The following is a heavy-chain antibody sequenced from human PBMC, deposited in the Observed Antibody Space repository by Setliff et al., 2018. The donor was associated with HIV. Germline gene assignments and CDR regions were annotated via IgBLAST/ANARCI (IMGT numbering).Heavy chain of an antibody. CDR3: ARGITIFGVDNSDY. D-gene: IGHD3-3*01. V-gene: IGHV4-59*11. CDR1: GGSISSHY. CDR2: IYYSGST. Sequence: SETLSLTCTVSGGSISSHYWSWIRQPPGKGLEWIGSIYYSGSTNYNPSLKSRVTISVDTSKNQFSLKLSSVTAADTAVYYCARGITIFGVDNSDYWGQGTLVT. J-gene: IGHJ4*02.